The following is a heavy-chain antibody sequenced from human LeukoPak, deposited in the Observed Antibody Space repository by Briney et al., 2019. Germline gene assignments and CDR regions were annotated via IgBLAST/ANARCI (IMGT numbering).Heavy chain of an antibody. V-gene: IGHV3-23*01. D-gene: IGHD4-17*01. CDR1: GFTFTNFA. J-gene: IGHJ6*02. CDR2: ITGSGDDT. Sequence: QPGGSLRLSCAASGFTFTNFAMSWVRQAPGKGLEWVSAITGSGDDTYYADSVKGRFTISRDKSKNTLHLQMNSLRADDTALYYCAKDGGDYRNYFYYNGMNGWGHGTTVTVSS. CDR3: AKDGGDYRNYFYYNGMNG.